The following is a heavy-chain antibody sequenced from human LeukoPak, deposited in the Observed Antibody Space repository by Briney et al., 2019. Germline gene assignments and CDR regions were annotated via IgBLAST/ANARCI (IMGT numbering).Heavy chain of an antibody. D-gene: IGHD3-10*01. V-gene: IGHV3-73*01. CDR3: TRFGELFRRVTDY. Sequence: GGSLRLSCAASGFIFSGSAMHWVRQASGKGLEWVGRIRSKANSYATAYAASVKGRFTISRDDSKNTAYLQMNSLKTEDTAVYYCTRFGELFRRVTDYWGQGTLVTVSS. CDR1: GFIFSGSA. J-gene: IGHJ4*02. CDR2: IRSKANSYAT.